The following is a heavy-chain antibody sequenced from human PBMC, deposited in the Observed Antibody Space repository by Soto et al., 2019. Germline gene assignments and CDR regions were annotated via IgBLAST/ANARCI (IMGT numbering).Heavy chain of an antibody. CDR3: ARDLERTAFDY. CDR2: IWYDGSNK. V-gene: IGHV3-33*01. CDR1: GFTFSSYG. J-gene: IGHJ4*02. Sequence: ESGGGVVQPGRSLRLSCAASGFTFSSYGMHWVRQAPGKGLEWVAVIWYDGSNKYYADSVKGRFTISRDNSKNTLYLQMNSLRAEDTAVYYCARDLERTAFDYWGQGTLVTVSS. D-gene: IGHD1-1*01.